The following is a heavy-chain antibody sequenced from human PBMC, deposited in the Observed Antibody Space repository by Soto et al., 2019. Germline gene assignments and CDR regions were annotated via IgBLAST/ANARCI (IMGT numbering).Heavy chain of an antibody. CDR2: MYFGGSF. D-gene: IGHD3-22*01. Sequence: QMQLQESGPGLVKPSETLSLTCTVSGASVSNGYWSWIRQPPGKGLEWIGFMYFGGSFNYNPSLTSRVTISVETSKTQFATKLTSVTAADTAVYYCARSYYDSTGFAVDPWGQGTLVTVSS. CDR1: GASVSNGY. CDR3: ARSYYDSTGFAVDP. J-gene: IGHJ5*02. V-gene: IGHV4-59*02.